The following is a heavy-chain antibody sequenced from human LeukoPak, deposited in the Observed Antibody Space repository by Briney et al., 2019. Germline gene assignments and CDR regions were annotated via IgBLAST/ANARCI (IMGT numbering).Heavy chain of an antibody. CDR3: ASTRGYSSSWTAEYFQH. CDR2: IRDSGDST. Sequence: GGSLILSCAASGFSFSSYAMNWVRQAPGKGLEWVSGIRDSGDSTHYADSVKGRFTISRDNAKNSLYLQMNSLRAEDTAVYYCASTRGYSSSWTAEYFQHWGQGTLVTVSS. J-gene: IGHJ1*01. CDR1: GFSFSSYA. D-gene: IGHD6-13*01. V-gene: IGHV3-23*01.